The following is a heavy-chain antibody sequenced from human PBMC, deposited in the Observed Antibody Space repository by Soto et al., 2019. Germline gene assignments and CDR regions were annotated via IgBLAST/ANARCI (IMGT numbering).Heavy chain of an antibody. CDR3: ARGRLGTMVRGTAYYYYGMDV. J-gene: IGHJ6*02. Sequence: PSETLSLTCAVSGDSVSSNKWWGWVRQSPGKGLEWIADMLHSGTTSYSPSLESRVTLSIDKSKNQFSLKLSSVTAADTAVYYCARGRLGTMVRGTAYYYYGMDVWGQGTTVTVSS. CDR1: GDSVSSNKW. V-gene: IGHV4-4*02. CDR2: MLHSGTT. D-gene: IGHD3-10*01.